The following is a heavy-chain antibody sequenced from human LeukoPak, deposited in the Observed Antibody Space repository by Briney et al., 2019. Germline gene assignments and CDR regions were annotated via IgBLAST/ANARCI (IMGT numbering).Heavy chain of an antibody. Sequence: SSETLSLTCTVSGDSITSGSYYWAWIRQHPGKGLEWIGYIYYTGGTHYNPSLKSRLTISVDTSENHFSLKLSSVTAADTAIYFCVRAPGAFDIWGQGTMVTVSS. CDR2: IYYTGGT. CDR1: GDSITSGSYY. J-gene: IGHJ3*02. CDR3: VRAPGAFDI. V-gene: IGHV4-31*03.